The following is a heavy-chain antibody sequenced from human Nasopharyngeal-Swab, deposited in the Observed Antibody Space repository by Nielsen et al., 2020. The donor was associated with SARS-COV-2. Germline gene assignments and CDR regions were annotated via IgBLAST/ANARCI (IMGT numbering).Heavy chain of an antibody. CDR3: AIYCSTTSCPRSFDY. Sequence: ESLKISCAASGFTFSSYWMSWVRQAPGKGLEWVAHIKQSGSGQYYVDSVKGRFTISRDNAKNSLSLQMNSLRAEDTAVYYCAIYCSTTSCPRSFDYWVLGSLVTVSS. J-gene: IGHJ4*02. CDR2: IKQSGSGQ. CDR1: GFTFSSYW. D-gene: IGHD2-2*01. V-gene: IGHV3-7*01.